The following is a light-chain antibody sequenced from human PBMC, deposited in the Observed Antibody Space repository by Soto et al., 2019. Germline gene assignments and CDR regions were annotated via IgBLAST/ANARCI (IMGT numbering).Light chain of an antibody. CDR2: EVS. Sequence: QSALTQPASVSGSPGQSITISCSATTSDVGGFDSVSWYQQHPGTAPRVIIYEVSNRPSGVSYRFSGSKSANTASLTISGLQADDEADYYCRSYTTSNTWLFGGGTKVTVL. CDR1: TSDVGGFDS. CDR3: RSYTTSNTWL. J-gene: IGLJ3*02. V-gene: IGLV2-14*01.